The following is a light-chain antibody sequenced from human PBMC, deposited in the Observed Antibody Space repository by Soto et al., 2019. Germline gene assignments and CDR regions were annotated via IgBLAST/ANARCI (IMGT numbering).Light chain of an antibody. CDR3: QQYSNWPRT. CDR2: GAS. Sequence: IILTQSPDTLSLSPGERATLSCRASQTVSSNYLAWCQQRPGQAPRLLIYGASTRAAGIPDRFSASGSGTDFTLTITSLQSEDFAVYFCQQYSNWPRTFGQGTKVDI. J-gene: IGKJ1*01. CDR1: QTVSSNY. V-gene: IGKV3-20*01.